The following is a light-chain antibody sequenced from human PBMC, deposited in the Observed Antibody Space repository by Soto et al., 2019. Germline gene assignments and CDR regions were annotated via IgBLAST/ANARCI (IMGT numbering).Light chain of an antibody. CDR1: QSISTF. J-gene: IGKJ1*01. Sequence: DIQMTQSPSSLSASVGDRVSVTCRASQSISTFLNWYQQRPGEAPKLLIYAASILQSGVPSRFSGSGSGADFTLTIGSLQPEDFATYSCQQSYTTPRTFGQGTKV. CDR2: AAS. CDR3: QQSYTTPRT. V-gene: IGKV1-39*01.